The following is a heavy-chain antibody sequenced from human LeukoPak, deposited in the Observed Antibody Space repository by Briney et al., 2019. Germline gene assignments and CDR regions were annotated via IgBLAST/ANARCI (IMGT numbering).Heavy chain of an antibody. CDR3: AREMVVGGPGNYYKSGMDV. D-gene: IGHD3-10*01. Sequence: GGSLRLSCAASGFTFSSYWMRWVRQAPGKGLEWVSHVNGDGSSTEYADSVKGRFTISRDNAKDTLYLQMNSLRAEDTAVYYCAREMVVGGPGNYYKSGMDVWGQGTTVTVSS. J-gene: IGHJ6*02. CDR1: GFTFSSYW. CDR2: VNGDGSST. V-gene: IGHV3-74*03.